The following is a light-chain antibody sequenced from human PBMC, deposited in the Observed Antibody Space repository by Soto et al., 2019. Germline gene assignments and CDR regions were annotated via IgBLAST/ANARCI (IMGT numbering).Light chain of an antibody. CDR1: SSDIGSYNR. Sequence: QSALTQPPSVSGSPGQSVTISCIGTSSDIGSYNRVSWYQQSPGTAPILIIYEVTNRPSGVAGRFSGSKSGNTASLTISGLQAEDEADYYCTSYTTRTALVFGGGTKLTVL. J-gene: IGLJ3*02. V-gene: IGLV2-18*02. CDR3: TSYTTRTALV. CDR2: EVT.